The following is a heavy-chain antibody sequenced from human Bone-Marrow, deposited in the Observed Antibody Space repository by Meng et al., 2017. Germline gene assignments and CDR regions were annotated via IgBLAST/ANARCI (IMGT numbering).Heavy chain of an antibody. D-gene: IGHD6-25*01. J-gene: IGHJ4*02. CDR3: ARDEDISAAGKLFGDY. CDR2: INPKSGDT. Sequence: QLQWWQSVAEGKKPWHPVKVSRHTSGYNSPDYNIQWVRRAHGQGLEWMGRINPKSGDTHYAQKFQARVTMTGDTSISTAYMELSGLRSDDTAMYYCARDEDISAAGKLFGDYWGQGTLVTVSS. CDR1: GYNSPDYN. V-gene: IGHV1-2*06.